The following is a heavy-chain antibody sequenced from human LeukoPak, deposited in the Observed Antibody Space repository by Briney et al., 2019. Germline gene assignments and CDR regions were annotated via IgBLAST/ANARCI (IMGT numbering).Heavy chain of an antibody. Sequence: GGSLRLSCAASGFTFSSYAMSWVRQAPGKGLEWVSGISGSGASTYYADSVKGRFTISRGNSKNTLYLQMNSLRAEDTAVYYCAKETVGPYAFDIWGQGTMVTVSS. J-gene: IGHJ3*02. CDR2: ISGSGAST. D-gene: IGHD4-11*01. V-gene: IGHV3-23*01. CDR1: GFTFSSYA. CDR3: AKETVGPYAFDI.